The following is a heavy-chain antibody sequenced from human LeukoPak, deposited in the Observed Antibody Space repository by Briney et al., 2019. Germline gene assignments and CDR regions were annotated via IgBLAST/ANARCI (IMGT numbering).Heavy chain of an antibody. Sequence: PSETLSLTCTVSGGSISSSSYYWGWIRQPPGKGLEWIGSIYYSGSTYYNPSLKSRVTISVDTSKNQFSLKLSSVTAADTAVYYCARLPRKPIYGGPLWGQGTLVTVSS. J-gene: IGHJ4*02. V-gene: IGHV4-39*07. CDR1: GGSISSSSYY. D-gene: IGHD2/OR15-2a*01. CDR3: ARLPRKPIYGGPL. CDR2: IYYSGST.